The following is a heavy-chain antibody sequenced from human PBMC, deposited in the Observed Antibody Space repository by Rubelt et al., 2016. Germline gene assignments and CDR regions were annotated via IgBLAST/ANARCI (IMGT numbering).Heavy chain of an antibody. CDR2: ISFDGSKI. D-gene: IGHD6-6*01. V-gene: IGHV3-30*01. J-gene: IGHJ4*02. CDR3: ARAGYVASSSSVSFVDY. Sequence: GWVAVISFDGSKIYYADSVKGRCTISRDNSKNTLYLQMNSLRTEDTAFYYCARAGYVASSSSVSFVDYWGQGTLVTVSS.